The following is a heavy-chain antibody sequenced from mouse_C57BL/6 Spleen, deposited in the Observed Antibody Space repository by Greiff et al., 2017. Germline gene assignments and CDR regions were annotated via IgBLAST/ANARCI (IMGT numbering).Heavy chain of an antibody. CDR2: IYPGSGST. D-gene: IGHD2-3*01. V-gene: IGHV1-53*01. J-gene: IGHJ3*01. CDR3: ARSVTAARYWFAY. Sequence: QVQLQQPGTELVKPGASVKLSCKASGYTFTSYWMHWVKQRPGQGLEWIGNIYPGSGSTNYNEKFKSKATLTVDTSSSTAYMQLSSLTSEDSAVYYCARSVTAARYWFAYWGQGTLVTVSA. CDR1: GYTFTSYW.